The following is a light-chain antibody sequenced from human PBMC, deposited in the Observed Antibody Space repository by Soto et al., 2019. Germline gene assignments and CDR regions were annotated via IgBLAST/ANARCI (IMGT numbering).Light chain of an antibody. CDR3: NSYTSSTTWV. CDR2: EVS. CDR1: NSDVGTYNR. V-gene: IGLV2-18*02. Sequence: QSALTQPPSVSGSPGQSVTISCTGTNSDVGTYNRVSWYQQPPGTAPKLMIYEVSGRPSGVPDRFSGSESGNTASLTISGLQAEDEADYYCNSYTSSTTWVFGGGTKLTVL. J-gene: IGLJ3*02.